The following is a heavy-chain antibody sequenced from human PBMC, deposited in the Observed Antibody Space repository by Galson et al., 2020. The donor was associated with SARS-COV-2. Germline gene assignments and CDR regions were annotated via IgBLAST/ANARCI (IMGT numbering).Heavy chain of an antibody. V-gene: IGHV5-51*01. J-gene: IGHJ3*02. Sequence: GESLKISCKGSGYSFTSYWIGWVRQMPGKGLEWMGIIYPGDSDTRYSPSFQGQVTISADKSISTAYLQWSSLKASDTAMYYCVRLGYYDSSGYYQYDAFDSWGQGTMVPVSS. CDR3: VRLGYYDSSGYYQYDAFDS. CDR1: GYSFTSYW. D-gene: IGHD3-22*01. CDR2: IYPGDSDT.